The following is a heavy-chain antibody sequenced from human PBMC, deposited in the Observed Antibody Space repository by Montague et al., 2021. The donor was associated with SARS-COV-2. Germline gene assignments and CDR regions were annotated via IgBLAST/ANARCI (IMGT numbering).Heavy chain of an antibody. D-gene: IGHD6-19*01. J-gene: IGHJ2*01. V-gene: IGHV2-70*01. CDR1: GFSVSTSGLC. CDR2: IDWDDDT. Sequence: PALVKPTQTLTLTCTFSGFSVSTSGLCVSWIRQPPGEALEWLALIDWDDDTYYSTSLKTRLAISKDTSKNQVVLTMTGMDPVDTGTYYCARIPEYSSGGGPDWYFDLWGRGTLVTVSS. CDR3: ARIPEYSSGGGPDWYFDL.